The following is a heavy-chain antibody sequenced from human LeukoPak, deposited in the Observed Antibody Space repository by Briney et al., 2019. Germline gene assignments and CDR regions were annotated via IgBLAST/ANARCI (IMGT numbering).Heavy chain of an antibody. CDR3: AKDGSVRGPRVGAYEY. J-gene: IGHJ4*02. D-gene: IGHD1-26*01. Sequence: GGSLRLSCAASGFTFSSYGMHWVRQAPGKGLEWVAVISYDGSNKYYADSVKGRFTISRDNSKNTLYLQMNSLRAEDTAVYYCAKDGSVRGPRVGAYEYWGQGTLVTVSS. CDR1: GFTFSSYG. V-gene: IGHV3-30*18. CDR2: ISYDGSNK.